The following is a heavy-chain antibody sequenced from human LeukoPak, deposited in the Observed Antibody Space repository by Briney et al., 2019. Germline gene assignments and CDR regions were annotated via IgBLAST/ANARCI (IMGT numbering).Heavy chain of an antibody. Sequence: QSGGSLRLSCAAPGFTFSSYAMSWVRQAPGKGLEWVSAISGSGGSTYYADSVKGRFTISRDNSKNTLYLQMNSLRAEDTAVYYCAKAPKVSVIAAAFMDVWGQGTTVTVSS. CDR2: ISGSGGST. CDR3: AKAPKVSVIAAAFMDV. J-gene: IGHJ6*02. V-gene: IGHV3-23*01. CDR1: GFTFSSYA. D-gene: IGHD6-13*01.